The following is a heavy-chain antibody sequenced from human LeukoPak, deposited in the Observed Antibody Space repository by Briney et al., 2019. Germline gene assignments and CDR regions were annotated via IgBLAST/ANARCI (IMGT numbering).Heavy chain of an antibody. CDR2: INAGNGNT. CDR3: ARSLWFGELLLENDY. D-gene: IGHD3-10*01. Sequence: ASVKVSCKASGHTFTSYAMHWVRQAPGQRLEWMGWINAGNGNTKYSQKFQGRVTITRDTSASTAYMELSSLRSEDTAVYYCARSLWFGELLLENDYWGQGTLVTVSS. J-gene: IGHJ4*02. CDR1: GHTFTSYA. V-gene: IGHV1-3*01.